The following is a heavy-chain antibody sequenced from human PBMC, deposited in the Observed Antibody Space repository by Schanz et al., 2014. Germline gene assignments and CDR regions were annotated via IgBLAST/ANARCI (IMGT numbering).Heavy chain of an antibody. V-gene: IGHV1-69*02. D-gene: IGHD5-18*01. CDR1: GGTFSTYT. Sequence: QVQLVQSGAEVKKPGSSVKVSCKASGGTFSTYTISWVRQAPGQGLEWMGRIIPILGIANYAQKFQGRVTITADRSTSTAYMELSSLRSEDTAVYYCTRGGYSYALSAFDIWGRGTMVTVSS. CDR2: IIPILGIA. CDR3: TRGGYSYALSAFDI. J-gene: IGHJ3*02.